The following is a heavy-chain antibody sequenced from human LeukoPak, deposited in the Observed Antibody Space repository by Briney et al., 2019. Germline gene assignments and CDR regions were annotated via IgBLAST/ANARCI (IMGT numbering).Heavy chain of an antibody. CDR3: ARGNKDYGDYARGLSDY. CDR1: GYRFTSYA. Sequence: ASVKVSCKTSGYRFTSYAMNWVRQAPGQGLEWMGWININTGNPTYAQGFTGRFVFSLDTSVTTAYLQISSLKGDDTAVYYCARGNKDYGDYARGLSDYWGQGTLVTVSS. V-gene: IGHV7-4-1*02. J-gene: IGHJ4*02. D-gene: IGHD4-17*01. CDR2: ININTGNP.